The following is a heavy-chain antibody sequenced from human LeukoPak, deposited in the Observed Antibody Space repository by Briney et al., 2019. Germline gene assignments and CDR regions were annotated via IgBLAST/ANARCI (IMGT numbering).Heavy chain of an antibody. CDR1: GFTFDDYA. Sequence: GGSLRLSCAASGFTFDDYAMHWVRQAPGKGLEWVSGISWNSGSIGYADSVKGRFTISRDNAKNSLYLQMNSLRAEDTALYYCAKERSPYCYDSSGFDYWGQGTLVTVSS. CDR2: ISWNSGSI. D-gene: IGHD3-22*01. CDR3: AKERSPYCYDSSGFDY. V-gene: IGHV3-9*01. J-gene: IGHJ4*02.